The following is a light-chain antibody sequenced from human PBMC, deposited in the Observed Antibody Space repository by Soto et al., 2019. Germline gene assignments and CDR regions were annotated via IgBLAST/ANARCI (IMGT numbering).Light chain of an antibody. Sequence: QSALTQPACVSGSPGQSITIAGTGTSSDIVGYNYVSWYQQHPGKAPKLLIYDVSNRPSGVSNRFSGYKSGNTASLTISGLQAEDEADYYCSSYTSSSTYVFAAGTKVT. CDR2: DVS. J-gene: IGLJ1*01. CDR3: SSYTSSSTYV. V-gene: IGLV2-14*01. CDR1: SSDIVGYNY.